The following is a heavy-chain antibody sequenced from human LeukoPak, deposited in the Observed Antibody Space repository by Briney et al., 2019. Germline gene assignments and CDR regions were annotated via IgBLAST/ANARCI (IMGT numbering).Heavy chain of an antibody. CDR3: AKDPDSGYASRRAFDF. CDR2: ISGSGGRT. Sequence: GGSLRLPCAAFGFTFSTYAMSWVRQAPGKGLEWVSGISGSGGRTYYADSVKGRFTISRDNSKNTLYLQMNSLRPEDTAVYYCAKDPDSGYASRRAFDFWGQGTLVTVSS. J-gene: IGHJ4*02. V-gene: IGHV3-23*01. D-gene: IGHD3-22*01. CDR1: GFTFSTYA.